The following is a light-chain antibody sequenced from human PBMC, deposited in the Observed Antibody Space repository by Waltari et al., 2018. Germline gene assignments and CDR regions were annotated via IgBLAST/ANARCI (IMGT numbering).Light chain of an antibody. V-gene: IGLV3-21*04. CDR1: HLGTYR. J-gene: IGLJ1*01. CDR3: HVWHPDVDPGV. CDR2: YDS. Sequence: SYVVTQPPSVSVAPGATATITCGGNHLGTYRLHWYQQKAGQAPVLVIFYDSDRPSGIPERFSGSNSGNTATLTISRVEAGDEASYYCHVWHPDVDPGVFGTGTEVTVL.